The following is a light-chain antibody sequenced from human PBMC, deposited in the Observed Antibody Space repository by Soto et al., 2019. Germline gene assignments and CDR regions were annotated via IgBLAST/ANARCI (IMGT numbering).Light chain of an antibody. CDR3: QQYNNWPLT. Sequence: IVLTQSPATLSVSPGERATVSCMSSQRVSDDFAWYKQKPGQAPRLLSYGASTRATGIPARVSGSGSGTEFTLTINSLQSEDFEVYYCQQYNNWPLTFGGGTKVDIK. J-gene: IGKJ4*01. V-gene: IGKV3-15*01. CDR1: QRVSDD. CDR2: GAS.